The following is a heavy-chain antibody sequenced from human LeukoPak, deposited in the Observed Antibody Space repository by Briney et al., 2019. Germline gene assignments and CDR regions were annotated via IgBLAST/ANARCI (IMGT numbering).Heavy chain of an antibody. D-gene: IGHD4-11*01. Sequence: PGGSLRLSCAASGFTFSSYAMSWVRQAPGKGLEWVGRIKSKTDGGTTDYAAPVKGRFTISRDDSKNTLYLQMNSLKTEDTAVYYCTTDPIYRVAVTPWGQGTLVTVSS. CDR1: GFTFSSYA. V-gene: IGHV3-15*01. J-gene: IGHJ5*02. CDR3: TTDPIYRVAVTP. CDR2: IKSKTDGGTT.